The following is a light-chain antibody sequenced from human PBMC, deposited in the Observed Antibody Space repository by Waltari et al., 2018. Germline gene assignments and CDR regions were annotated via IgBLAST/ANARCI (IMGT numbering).Light chain of an antibody. J-gene: IGKJ1*01. CDR1: QSLVHDDGHTY. V-gene: IGKV2-24*01. CDR2: QIS. CDR3: MQITQFPWN. Sequence: DIVMTQTPLSSPVTLGQPASISCRSSQSLVHDDGHTYLSWLQQRPGQPPRLLIYQISNRFSGVPDRFSGSGAGTDFTLKISRVETEDVGVYYCMQITQFPWNFGQGTKVEIK.